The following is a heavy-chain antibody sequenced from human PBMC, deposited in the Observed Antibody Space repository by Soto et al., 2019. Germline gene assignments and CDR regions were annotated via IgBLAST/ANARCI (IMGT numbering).Heavy chain of an antibody. V-gene: IGHV3-23*01. CDR3: AKDTRYGDYVRWFDS. CDR2: ITASGGRT. CDR1: GFTFSSYA. Sequence: EVHLLESGGGLVQPGGSLRLSCTASGFTFSSYAMTWVRQAPGRGLEGVSGITASGGRTYYADSVKGRFTISRDNSKSTLYLQMNSLRAEDTAVYYCAKDTRYGDYVRWFDSWGQGPLVTVSS. J-gene: IGHJ5*01. D-gene: IGHD4-17*01.